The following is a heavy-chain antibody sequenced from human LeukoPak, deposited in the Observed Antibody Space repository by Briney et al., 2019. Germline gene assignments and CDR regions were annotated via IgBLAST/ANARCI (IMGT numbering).Heavy chain of an antibody. J-gene: IGHJ6*03. CDR2: VYPGDSDT. D-gene: IGHD2-8*01. CDR1: GYNFNNNW. CDR3: ARHKRAQNYESRGSCTNGLCPLDYYYYYYYMDV. V-gene: IGHV5-51*01. Sequence: GEALQISCKGSGYNFNNNWSGWVRQMPGKGLEWMGIVYPGDSDTRYSPSFLGKVSISADKSITTAYLQWSSLEASDTAVYYCARHKRAQNYESRGSCTNGLCPLDYYYYYYYMDVWGKGTTVTVSS.